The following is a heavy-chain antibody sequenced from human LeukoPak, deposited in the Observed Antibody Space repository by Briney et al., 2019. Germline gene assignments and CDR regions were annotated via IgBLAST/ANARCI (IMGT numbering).Heavy chain of an antibody. CDR2: MNPNSGNT. J-gene: IGHJ4*02. V-gene: IGHV1-8*02. Sequence: ASVKVSCKASGGTFSSYAISWVRQATGQGLEWMGWMNPNSGNTGYAQKFQGRVTMTRNTSISTAYMELSSLRSEDTAVYYCARRGWDFWSGYHPFDYWGQGTLVTVSS. CDR3: ARRGWDFWSGYHPFDY. CDR1: GGTFSSYA. D-gene: IGHD3-3*01.